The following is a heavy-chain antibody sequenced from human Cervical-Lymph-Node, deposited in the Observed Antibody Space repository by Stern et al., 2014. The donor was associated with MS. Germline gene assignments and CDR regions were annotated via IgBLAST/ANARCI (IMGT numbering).Heavy chain of an antibody. CDR3: VRAREGYYFDY. J-gene: IGHJ4*02. V-gene: IGHV2-70*01. Sequence: ESVPALVKPTQTLTLTCTFSGFSLSTTGMCLSWIRQPPGKALEWLALLDWDGDKYYSTALKTRLTISKDTAKNQVVLTMTNMAPLDTATYFCVRAREGYYFDYWGQGIPVTVSS. CDR1: GFSLSTTGMC. D-gene: IGHD2-21*01. CDR2: LDWDGDK.